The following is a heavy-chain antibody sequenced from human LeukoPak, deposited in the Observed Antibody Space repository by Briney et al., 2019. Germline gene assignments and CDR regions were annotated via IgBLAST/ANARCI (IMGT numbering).Heavy chain of an antibody. J-gene: IGHJ4*02. CDR3: AKGDYYGSGSHFDY. CDR2: ISYDGSNK. CDR1: GFTFSSYA. Sequence: GGSLRLSCAASGFTFSSYAMHWVRQAPGKGLEWVAVISYDGSNKYYADSVKGRFTISRDNSKNTLYLQMNSLRAEDTAVYYCAKGDYYGSGSHFDYWGQGTLVTVSS. D-gene: IGHD3-10*01. V-gene: IGHV3-30*04.